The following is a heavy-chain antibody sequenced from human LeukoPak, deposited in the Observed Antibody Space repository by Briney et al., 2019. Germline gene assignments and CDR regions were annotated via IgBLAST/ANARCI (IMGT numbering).Heavy chain of an antibody. D-gene: IGHD2-2*01. CDR2: IYTGGST. J-gene: IGHJ5*02. V-gene: IGHV4-4*07. CDR3: ARDFVAEPKGFDP. CDR1: GGTISSYY. Sequence: SETLSLTCTVSGGTISSYYWSWVRQPAGEGLEWIGRIYTGGSTNYNPSLKSRVTMSVDTSKNQFSLKLSSVTAADTAVYYCARDFVAEPKGFDPWGQGTLVTVSS.